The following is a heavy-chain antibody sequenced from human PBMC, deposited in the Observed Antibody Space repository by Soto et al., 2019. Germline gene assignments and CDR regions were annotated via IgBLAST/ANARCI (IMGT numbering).Heavy chain of an antibody. J-gene: IGHJ4*02. D-gene: IGHD2-2*01. CDR2: IYYSGST. CDR1: GGYISSYY. V-gene: IGHV4-59*01. CDR3: ARAFGSTMPSLF. Sequence: QVQLQESGPGLVKPSETLSLTCTVSGGYISSYYLTWIRQPPGQGLEWIGYIYYSGSTNYNPSLKSRVTMSIDTSTNQFSLKLSSVTAADTAVYYCARAFGSTMPSLFWGQGTLVTVSS.